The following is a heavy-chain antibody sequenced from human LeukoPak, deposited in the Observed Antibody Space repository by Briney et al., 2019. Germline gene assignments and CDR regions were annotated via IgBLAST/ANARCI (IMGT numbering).Heavy chain of an antibody. J-gene: IGHJ6*03. V-gene: IGHV4-34*01. CDR1: GGSFSGYY. D-gene: IGHD1-26*01. CDR3: AREGRRGYYYMDV. CDR2: INHSGST. Sequence: SETLSLTCAVYGGSFSGYYWSWIRQPPGKGLEWIGEINHSGSTNYNPSLKSRVTISVDTSKNQFSLKLSSVTAADTAVYYCAREGRRGYYYMDVWGKGTTVTVSS.